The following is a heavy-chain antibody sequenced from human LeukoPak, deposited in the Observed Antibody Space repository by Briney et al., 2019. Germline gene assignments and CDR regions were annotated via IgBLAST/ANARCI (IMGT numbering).Heavy chain of an antibody. V-gene: IGHV3-23*01. Sequence: GGSLRLSCAASGFTFSSYAMSWVRQAPGKGLEWDSAISGSGGSTYYADSVKGRFTISRDNSKNTLYLQMNSLRAEDTAVYYCAKDPDIVVVPAAPSFDYWGQGTLVTVSS. J-gene: IGHJ4*02. CDR1: GFTFSSYA. D-gene: IGHD2-2*01. CDR2: ISGSGGST. CDR3: AKDPDIVVVPAAPSFDY.